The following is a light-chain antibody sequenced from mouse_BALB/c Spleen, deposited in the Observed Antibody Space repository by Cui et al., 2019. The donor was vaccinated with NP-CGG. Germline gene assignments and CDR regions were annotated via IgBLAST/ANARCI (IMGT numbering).Light chain of an antibody. J-gene: IGLJ1*01. Sequence: QAVVTQESALTTSPGETVTLTCRSSTGAVTTSNYANWVQEKPDHLFTGLIGGTNNRAPGVPARFSGSLIGDKAALTITGAQTEDEAIYFCALCSSNHWVFGGGTKLTVL. CDR2: GTN. V-gene: IGLV1*01. CDR3: ALCSSNHWV. CDR1: TGAVTTSNY.